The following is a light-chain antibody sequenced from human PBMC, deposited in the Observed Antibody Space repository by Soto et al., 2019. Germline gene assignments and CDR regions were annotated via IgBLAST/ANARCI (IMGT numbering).Light chain of an antibody. J-gene: IGKJ4*01. V-gene: IGKV3-11*01. CDR3: QQRSNWPLT. CDR1: QSVRNY. Sequence: EMVLTQSPATLSLSPGERATLSCRASQSVRNYLAWYQQKPGQAPRLLIYDTSNRATGIPARFSGSGSETDFTLTISRLEPEDFVVYYCQQRSNWPLTFGGGTKVEIK. CDR2: DTS.